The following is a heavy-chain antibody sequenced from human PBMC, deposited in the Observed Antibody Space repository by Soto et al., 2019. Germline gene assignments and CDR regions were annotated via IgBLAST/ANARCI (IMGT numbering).Heavy chain of an antibody. CDR2: IYYSGST. J-gene: IGHJ3*02. CDR1: GGSISSYY. CDR3: ARVPSYYSDAFDI. Sequence: SETLSLTCTVSGGSISSYYWSWIRQPPGKGLEWIGYIYYSGSTNSNPSLKSRVTISVDTSKNQFSLKLSSVTDEDTAVYYCARVPSYYSDAFDIWGQGTMVTVSS. D-gene: IGHD4-4*01. V-gene: IGHV4-59*01.